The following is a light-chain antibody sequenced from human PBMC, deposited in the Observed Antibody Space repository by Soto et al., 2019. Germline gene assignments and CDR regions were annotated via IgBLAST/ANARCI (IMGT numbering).Light chain of an antibody. V-gene: IGKV1-33*01. J-gene: IGKJ5*01. CDR3: QQYDNLPLI. CDR2: DAS. Sequence: IQMTQSPSSLSASVGDRVTVTCQATQDIRKYLNWYQQKPGKAPKLLIYDASSLETGVPSRFSGSGSGTDFTLTISSLQPEDFATYYCQQYDNLPLIFGQGTRLE. CDR1: QDIRKY.